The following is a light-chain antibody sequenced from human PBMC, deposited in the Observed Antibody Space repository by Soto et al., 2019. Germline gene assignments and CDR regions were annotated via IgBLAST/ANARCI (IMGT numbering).Light chain of an antibody. CDR1: QVIFNY. V-gene: IGKV1-27*01. CDR2: DAS. Sequence: DIEMTQSPSSLSASIGDRVTITCRASQVIFNYLAWFQQKPGRAPELLIYDASRLQTGVPSRFSGSRSGTDFTLTISSLQPEDVATYYCQKYDSAPRTFGQGTKVEL. J-gene: IGKJ1*01. CDR3: QKYDSAPRT.